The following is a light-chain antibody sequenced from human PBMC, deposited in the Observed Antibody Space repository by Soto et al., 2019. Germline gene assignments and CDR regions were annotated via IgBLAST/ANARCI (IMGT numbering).Light chain of an antibody. V-gene: IGKV1-39*01. CDR3: QQSFSSPPWT. J-gene: IGKJ1*01. Sequence: DIQMTQSPFSLSASVGDSVTIXXRTSQNIKAYLNWYQQKPGKAPNLXXYAASSLHSGVPSRFSGSGSWTDFTLTISSLQPEDFATYYCQQSFSSPPWTFGQGTKVDIK. CDR1: QNIKAY. CDR2: AAS.